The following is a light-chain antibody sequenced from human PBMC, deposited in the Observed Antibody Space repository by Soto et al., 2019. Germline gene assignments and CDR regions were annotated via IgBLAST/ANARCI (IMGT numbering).Light chain of an antibody. CDR3: QQYNSYPWT. J-gene: IGKJ1*01. Sequence: DIHMTQSPSTLPSSVIDRVTIPFLASQSISNWLAWYQKKPGTAPKVMIYHACNLQSGVPSRFSGSGSGTEFTLTISSLQPHDFATYYCQQYNSYPWTFGQGTKVDIK. V-gene: IGKV1-5*01. CDR1: QSISNW. CDR2: HAC.